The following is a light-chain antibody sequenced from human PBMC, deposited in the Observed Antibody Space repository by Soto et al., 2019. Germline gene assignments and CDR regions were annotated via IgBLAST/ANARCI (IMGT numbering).Light chain of an antibody. Sequence: EIVLTQSPPTLSLSPGERATLSCRSSQSVSSYLAWYQQKPGQAPRLLPYGASSRATGVPDRFSGSGSGTDFPLTIIRLEPEDFAVFYCQQYGSSPPITFGQGTRLEIK. CDR1: QSVSSY. CDR2: GAS. J-gene: IGKJ5*01. CDR3: QQYGSSPPIT. V-gene: IGKV3-20*01.